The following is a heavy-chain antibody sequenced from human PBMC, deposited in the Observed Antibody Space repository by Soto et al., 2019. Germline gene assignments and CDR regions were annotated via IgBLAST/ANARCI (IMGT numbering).Heavy chain of an antibody. Sequence: GSLXLSCAASGFTFSDYYMSWIRHAPGKGLEWVSYISSSGSTIYYADSVKGRFTISRDNAKNSLYLQMNSLRAEDTAVYYCARIQGTYSKILDYWGQGTLVTVSS. J-gene: IGHJ4*02. D-gene: IGHD4-4*01. CDR1: GFTFSDYY. V-gene: IGHV3-11*01. CDR2: ISSSGSTI. CDR3: ARIQGTYSKILDY.